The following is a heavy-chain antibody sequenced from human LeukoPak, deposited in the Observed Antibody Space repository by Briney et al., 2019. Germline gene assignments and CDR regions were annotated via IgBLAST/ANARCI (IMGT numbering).Heavy chain of an antibody. V-gene: IGHV3-7*01. CDR1: GFTFSSYW. J-gene: IGHJ4*02. CDR2: IKQDGSEK. D-gene: IGHD5-18*01. CDR3: ARDNGWIQLWFHFDY. Sequence: PGGSLRLSCAGSGFTFSSYWMSWVRQAPGKGLEWVANIKQDGSEKHYVDSVKGRFTISRDNAKNSLYLQMNSLRAEDTAVYYCARDNGWIQLWFHFDYWGQGTLVTVSS.